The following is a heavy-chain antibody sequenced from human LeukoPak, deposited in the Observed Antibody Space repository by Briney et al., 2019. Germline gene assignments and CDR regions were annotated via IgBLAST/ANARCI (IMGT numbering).Heavy chain of an antibody. CDR2: ISGSGGST. D-gene: IGHD3-3*01. CDR3: AKRSPRSDYDFWSGYEASNYYYYYMDV. Sequence: PGGSLRLPCAASGFTFSSYAMSWVRQAPGKGLEWVSAISGSGGSTYYADSVKGRFTISRDNSKNTLYLQMNSLRAEDTAVYYCAKRSPRSDYDFWSGYEASNYYYYYMDVWGKGTTVTVSS. V-gene: IGHV3-23*01. J-gene: IGHJ6*03. CDR1: GFTFSSYA.